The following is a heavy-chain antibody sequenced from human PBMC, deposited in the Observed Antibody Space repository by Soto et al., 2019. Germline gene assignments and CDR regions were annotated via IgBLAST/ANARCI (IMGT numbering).Heavy chain of an antibody. CDR1: GFTFSGSA. J-gene: IGHJ6*03. CDR3: TIDGSGSYYTGYYYYYMDV. Sequence: GGSLRLSCAASGFTFSGSAMHWVRQASGKGLEWVGRIRSKANSYATAYAASVKGRFTISRDDSKNTAYLQMNSLKTEDTAVYYCTIDGSGSYYTGYYYYYMDVWGKGTTVTVSS. V-gene: IGHV3-73*01. D-gene: IGHD3-10*01. CDR2: IRSKANSYAT.